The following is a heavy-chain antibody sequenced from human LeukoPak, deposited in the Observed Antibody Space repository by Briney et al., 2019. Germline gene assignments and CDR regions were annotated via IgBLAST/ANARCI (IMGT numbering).Heavy chain of an antibody. Sequence: ASVKVSCKASGYSLTHYAMNWVRQAPGQGLEWMGIINPSGGSTSYAQKFQGRVTMTRDTSTSTVYMELSSLRSEDTAVYYCASESNYYDSSVYWGQGTLVTVSS. CDR2: INPSGGST. V-gene: IGHV1-46*01. J-gene: IGHJ4*02. CDR3: ASESNYYDSSVY. CDR1: GYSLTHYA. D-gene: IGHD3-22*01.